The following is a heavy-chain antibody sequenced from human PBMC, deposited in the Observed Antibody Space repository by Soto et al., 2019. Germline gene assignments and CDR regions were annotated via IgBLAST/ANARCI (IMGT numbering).Heavy chain of an antibody. CDR3: ARADSRYDFWSGYGMDV. CDR1: GGTFSSYA. J-gene: IGHJ6*02. V-gene: IGHV1-69*01. D-gene: IGHD3-3*01. CDR2: IIPIFGTA. Sequence: QVQLVQSGAEVKKPGSSVKVSCKASGGTFSSYAISWVRQAPGQGLEWMGGIIPIFGTANYAQKFQGRVTITADESTSTAYMELSSLRSDDTAVYYCARADSRYDFWSGYGMDVWGQGTTVTVSS.